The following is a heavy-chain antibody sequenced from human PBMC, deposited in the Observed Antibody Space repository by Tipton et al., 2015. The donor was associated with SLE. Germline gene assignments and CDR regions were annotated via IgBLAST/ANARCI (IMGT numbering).Heavy chain of an antibody. CDR3: ARAAAAQFLEWSRAHWFDP. D-gene: IGHD3-3*01. Sequence: TLSLTCIVSGGSISSGAYLWSWIRQHPGKGLEWIGYIYYSGRTYYNPSLKSRISISVDTSKNQFSLNLSSVTAADTAVYYCARAAAAQFLEWSRAHWFDPWGQGALVTVSS. J-gene: IGHJ5*02. CDR2: IYYSGRT. CDR1: GGSISSGAYL. V-gene: IGHV4-31*03.